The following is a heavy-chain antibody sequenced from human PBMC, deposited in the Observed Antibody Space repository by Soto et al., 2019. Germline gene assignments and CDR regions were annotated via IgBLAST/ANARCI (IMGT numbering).Heavy chain of an antibody. CDR1: GGSISSGDYY. V-gene: IGHV4-30-4*01. Sequence: SETLSLTCTVSGGSISSGDYYWSWIRQPPGKGLEWIGYIYYSGSTYYNPSLKSRVTISVDTSKNQFSLKLSSVTAADTAVYYCARDRYSSGWLPNAFDIWGQGTMVTVSS. J-gene: IGHJ3*02. CDR2: IYYSGST. D-gene: IGHD6-19*01. CDR3: ARDRYSSGWLPNAFDI.